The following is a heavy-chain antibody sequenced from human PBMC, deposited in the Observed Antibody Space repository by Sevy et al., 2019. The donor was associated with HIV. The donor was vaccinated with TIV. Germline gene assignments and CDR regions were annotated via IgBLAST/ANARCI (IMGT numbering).Heavy chain of an antibody. CDR3: AREGCTKPQDL. J-gene: IGHJ4*02. V-gene: IGHV3-23*01. Sequence: GGSLRLSCAASGFTFSKYSMSWVRQPPGKGLEWVSTLSFGCGEINYADSVKGRFTISRDNSKSSVYLQMNNLRPEDTAVYYCAREGCTKPQDLWGRGTVVTVSS. CDR2: LSFGCGEI. CDR1: GFTFSKYS. D-gene: IGHD2-8*01.